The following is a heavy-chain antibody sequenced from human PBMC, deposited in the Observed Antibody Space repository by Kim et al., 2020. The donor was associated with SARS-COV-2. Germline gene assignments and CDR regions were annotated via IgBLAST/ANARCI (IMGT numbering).Heavy chain of an antibody. J-gene: IGHJ4*02. CDR1: GFTVSSNY. CDR2: IYSGGST. D-gene: IGHD6-13*01. CDR3: ARARGGYSSSWYYFDY. Sequence: GGSLRLSCAASGFTVSSNYMSWVRQAPGKGLEWVSVIYSGGSTYYADSVKGRFTISRDNSKNTLYLQMNSLRAEDTAVYYCARARGGYSSSWYYFDYWGQGTLVTVSS. V-gene: IGHV3-53*01.